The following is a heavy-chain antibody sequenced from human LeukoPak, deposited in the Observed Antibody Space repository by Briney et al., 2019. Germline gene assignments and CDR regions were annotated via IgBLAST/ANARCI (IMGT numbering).Heavy chain of an antibody. CDR3: ASPYCGGDCHSSDTFDI. D-gene: IGHD2-21*01. Sequence: SSVKVSCKASGGTFSSYAISWVRQAPGQGLEWMGGIIPIFGTANYAKKFQGRVTITADESTSTAYMELSSLRSEDTAVYYCASPYCGGDCHSSDTFDIWGQGTMVTVSS. CDR1: GGTFSSYA. J-gene: IGHJ3*02. V-gene: IGHV1-69*01. CDR2: IIPIFGTA.